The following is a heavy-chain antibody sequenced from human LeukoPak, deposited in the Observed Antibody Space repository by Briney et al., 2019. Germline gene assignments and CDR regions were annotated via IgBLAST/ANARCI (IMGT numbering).Heavy chain of an antibody. Sequence: PGGSLRLSCAASGFTFSSYGMRWVRQAPGKGLEGVADISYDGSNKYYAASVKGRFTISRDNSKNPLYLQMNSLRAEDTAVSYCFSGYRLDYWGQGTLVTVSS. CDR3: FSGYRLDY. D-gene: IGHD3-10*01. CDR2: ISYDGSNK. CDR1: GFTFSSYG. V-gene: IGHV3-30*03. J-gene: IGHJ4*02.